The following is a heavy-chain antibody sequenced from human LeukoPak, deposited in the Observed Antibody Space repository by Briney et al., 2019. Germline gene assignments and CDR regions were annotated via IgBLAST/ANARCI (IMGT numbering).Heavy chain of an antibody. Sequence: PGRSLRLSCAASGFTFSSYAMHWVRQAPGKGLEWVAVISYDGSNKYYADSVKGRFTISRDNANNSLYLQMNSLRAEDTAVYYCARDHNGPYTFDYWGQGTLVTVSS. CDR1: GFTFSSYA. V-gene: IGHV3-30*04. CDR3: ARDHNGPYTFDY. D-gene: IGHD2-2*02. J-gene: IGHJ4*02. CDR2: ISYDGSNK.